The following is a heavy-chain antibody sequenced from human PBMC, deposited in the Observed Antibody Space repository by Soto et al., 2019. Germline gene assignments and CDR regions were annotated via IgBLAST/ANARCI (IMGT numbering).Heavy chain of an antibody. J-gene: IGHJ6*02. CDR2: IIPIFGTA. Sequence: QVQLVQSGAEVKKPGSSVKVSCKASGGTFSSYAISWVRQAPGQGLEWMGGIIPIFGTANYAQKFQGRFKITADESTSTANRGLSRLRSEDTAVYYCARDNRIAAAGRVTCGMEVWGQGTTVTDSS. V-gene: IGHV1-69*01. CDR1: GGTFSSYA. CDR3: ARDNRIAAAGRVTCGMEV. D-gene: IGHD6-13*01.